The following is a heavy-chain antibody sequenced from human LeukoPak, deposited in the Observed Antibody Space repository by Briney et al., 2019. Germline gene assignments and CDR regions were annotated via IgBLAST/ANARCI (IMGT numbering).Heavy chain of an antibody. J-gene: IGHJ1*01. CDR1: GGSISSNY. V-gene: IGHV4-59*01. Sequence: PSETLSLTCTVSGGSISSNYWSWIRQPPGKGLEWIGYIYYSGSTNYNPSLKSRVTISLDTSKNQFSLKLSTVNAADTAVYYCARGSDYYGSVLWGRGTLVTVS. CDR3: ARGSDYYGSVL. CDR2: IYYSGST. D-gene: IGHD3-10*01.